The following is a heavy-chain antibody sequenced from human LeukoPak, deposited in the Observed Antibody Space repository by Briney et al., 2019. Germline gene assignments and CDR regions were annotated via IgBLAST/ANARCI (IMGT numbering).Heavy chain of an antibody. D-gene: IGHD5-18*01. Sequence: PGGSLRLSCAASGFIFSNYGMHWVRQAPGKGLEWVAVISYDGSTKYYADSVKGRFTISRDNSKNTLYLQMNSLRAEDTAVYYCAKGDEYNNGALGGMDVWGQGTTVTVSS. CDR3: AKGDEYNNGALGGMDV. J-gene: IGHJ6*02. CDR1: GFIFSNYG. V-gene: IGHV3-30*18. CDR2: ISYDGSTK.